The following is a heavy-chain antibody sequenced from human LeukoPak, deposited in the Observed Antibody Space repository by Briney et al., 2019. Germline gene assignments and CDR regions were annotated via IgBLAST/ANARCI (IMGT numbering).Heavy chain of an antibody. CDR1: GFTFSSYA. CDR2: ISGSGGST. D-gene: IGHD2-15*01. CDR3: AKGYCSGGSLPIDY. J-gene: IGHJ4*02. Sequence: PGGSLRLSYAASGFTFSSYAMRWARQAPGKGLECFSSISGSGGSTYYAASLKGRFIISRDNTKKTMYLQMNSMRGEETAVYYGAKGYCSGGSLPIDYWGQGTLVTLSS. V-gene: IGHV3-23*01.